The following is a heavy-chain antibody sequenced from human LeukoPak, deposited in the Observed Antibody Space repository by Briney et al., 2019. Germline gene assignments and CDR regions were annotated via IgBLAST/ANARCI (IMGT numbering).Heavy chain of an antibody. CDR1: GGSISSSSYY. CDR2: IYYSGST. CDR3: ASLPYYYDSSGYYHAPFDY. Sequence: SETLSLTCTVPGGSISSSSYYWGWIRQPPGKGLEWIGSIYYSGSTYYNPSLKSRVTISVDTSKNQFSLKLSSVTAADTAVYYCASLPYYYDSSGYYHAPFDYWGQGTLVTVSS. V-gene: IGHV4-39*01. D-gene: IGHD3-22*01. J-gene: IGHJ4*02.